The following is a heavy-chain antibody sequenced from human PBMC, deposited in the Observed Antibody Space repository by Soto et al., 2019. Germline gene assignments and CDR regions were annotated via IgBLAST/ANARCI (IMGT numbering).Heavy chain of an antibody. D-gene: IGHD7-27*01. V-gene: IGHV4-30-4*01. CDR3: ARGPSGDKVDS. Sequence: QVQLQESGPGLVKPSQTLSLTCTVSGGSISTVDYWWSWIRQSPDMGLEWIGHIYDGGRTYNNPSLESRVTMSVDRSKGQLSLTLSSVSAADTAVYCCARGPSGDKVDSWGQGTLVTVSS. J-gene: IGHJ4*02. CDR2: IYDGGRT. CDR1: GGSISTVDYW.